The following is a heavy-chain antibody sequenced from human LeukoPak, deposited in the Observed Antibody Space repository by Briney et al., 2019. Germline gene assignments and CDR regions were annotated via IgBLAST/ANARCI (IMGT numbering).Heavy chain of an antibody. Sequence: GGSLRLSCAASGFTFSNYAMTWVRQAPGKGLEWVSGISGSGGDTYYADSVKGRFTLSRDNSKNTLYLQMSSLRAEDTAVYYCLSWLSEIIAPSDYWGQGTLVTVSS. CDR3: LSWLSEIIAPSDY. V-gene: IGHV3-23*01. J-gene: IGHJ4*02. CDR2: ISGSGGDT. D-gene: IGHD2-21*01. CDR1: GFTFSNYA.